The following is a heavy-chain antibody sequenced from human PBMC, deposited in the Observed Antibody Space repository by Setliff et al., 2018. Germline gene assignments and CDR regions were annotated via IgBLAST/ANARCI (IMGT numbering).Heavy chain of an antibody. CDR1: GDSITNKNYY. CDR3: ASVPRRDYLSYFDS. CDR2: IYYTRTT. J-gene: IGHJ4*02. Sequence: SETLSLTCSVSGDSITNKNYYWGWIRQPPGKGLEWIGSIYYTRTTYSNPSLERRITISLVTSKNQLSLKLISVTAADTAVYYCASVPRRDYLSYFDSWGQGARVTVSS. V-gene: IGHV4-39*07. D-gene: IGHD2-2*01.